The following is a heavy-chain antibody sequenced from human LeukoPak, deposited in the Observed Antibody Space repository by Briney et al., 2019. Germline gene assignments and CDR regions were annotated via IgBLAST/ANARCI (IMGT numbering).Heavy chain of an antibody. CDR1: GYTFTSYG. J-gene: IGHJ6*02. CDR2: ISAYNGNT. V-gene: IGHV1-18*01. CDR3: ARDSSGWYGYYYDGMDV. Sequence: ASVKVSCKASGYTFTSYGISWVRQAPGQGLEWMGWISAYNGNTNYAQKLQGRVTMTTDTSTSTAYMELRSLRSDDTAVYYCARDSSGWYGYYYDGMDVWGQGTTVTVSS. D-gene: IGHD6-19*01.